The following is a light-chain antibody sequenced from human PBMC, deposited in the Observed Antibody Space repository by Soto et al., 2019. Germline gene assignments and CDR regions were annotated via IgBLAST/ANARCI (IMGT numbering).Light chain of an antibody. Sequence: EIVLTQSPATLSLSPGERATLSCRASQSVGTFLAWYQHKPGQAPRLLIYDASNRATGVPARCSGSGSGTDFTLTISSLEPEDFAVYYCEQRSNWPPALTFGGGTKVEIK. CDR1: QSVGTF. CDR3: EQRSNWPPALT. J-gene: IGKJ4*01. V-gene: IGKV3-11*01. CDR2: DAS.